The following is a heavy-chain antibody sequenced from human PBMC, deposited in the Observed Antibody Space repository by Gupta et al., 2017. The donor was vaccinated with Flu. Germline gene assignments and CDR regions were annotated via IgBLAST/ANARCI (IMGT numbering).Heavy chain of an antibody. D-gene: IGHD6-19*01. V-gene: IGHV3-9*01. CDR3: AKDIIAVAARGGGDAFDI. J-gene: IGHJ3*02. Sequence: GISWNSGSIGYADSVKGRFTISRDNAKNSLYLQMNSLRAEDTALYYCAKDIIAVAARGGGDAFDIWGQGTMVTVSS. CDR2: ISWNSGSI.